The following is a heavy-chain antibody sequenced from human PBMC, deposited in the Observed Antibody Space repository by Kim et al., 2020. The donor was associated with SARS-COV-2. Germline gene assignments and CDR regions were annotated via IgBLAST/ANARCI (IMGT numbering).Heavy chain of an antibody. CDR1: GFSFSAYA. CDR2: ISYDASNK. D-gene: IGHD2-2*01. CDR3: ARDYCDSTRCHLIDD. V-gene: IGHV3-30-3*01. Sequence: GGSLRLSCAASGFSFSAYAMHWVRQTPGKGLEWVAIISYDASNKFYADSVKGRFTISRDNPKNTLYLQMNSLRSEDTAVYYCARDYCDSTRCHLIDDWGQGILVTVSA. J-gene: IGHJ4*02.